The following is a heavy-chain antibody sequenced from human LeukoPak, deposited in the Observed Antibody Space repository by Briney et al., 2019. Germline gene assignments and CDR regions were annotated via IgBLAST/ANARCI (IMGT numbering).Heavy chain of an antibody. V-gene: IGHV3-64D*09. CDR2: ISTNGGST. Sequence: PGGSLRPSYPPSGSIFSISAMHWARQHPGKGREYVLFISTNGGSTYYADSVKGRFTISRDNSKNTLYLQMSSLRADDTAVYYCVKSRSGLVREKVFDYWGQGTLVTVSS. D-gene: IGHD6-19*01. J-gene: IGHJ4*02. CDR3: VKSRSGLVREKVFDY. CDR1: GSIFSISA.